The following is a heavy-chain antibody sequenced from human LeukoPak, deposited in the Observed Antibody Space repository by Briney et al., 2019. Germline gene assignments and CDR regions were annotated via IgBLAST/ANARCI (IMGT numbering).Heavy chain of an antibody. V-gene: IGHV1-18*01. J-gene: IGHJ4*02. CDR1: GYTFTSYG. CDR2: ISAYNGNT. Sequence: ASVKVSCKASGYTFTSYGISWVRQAPGQGLEWMGWISAYNGNTNYAQKLQGRVTMTTDTSTSTAYMELRSLRSDDTAVYYCARSIGYSSDSNGGYYFDYWGQGTLVTVSS. D-gene: IGHD6-19*01. CDR3: ARSIGYSSDSNGGYYFDY.